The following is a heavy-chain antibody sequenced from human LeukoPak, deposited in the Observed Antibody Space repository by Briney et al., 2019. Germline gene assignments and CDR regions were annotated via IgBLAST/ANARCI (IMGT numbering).Heavy chain of an antibody. D-gene: IGHD4-17*01. CDR1: GFSFSRYA. J-gene: IGHJ2*01. CDR2: IHGSGAST. V-gene: IGHV3-23*01. CDR3: AKVRIVGDYDWFFDL. Sequence: GSPRLSCAASGFSFSRYAMSWVRQAPGKGLEWVSAIHGSGASTNYADSVKGRFTISRDNSKSTLHLQMNSLRAEDTAIYHCAKVRIVGDYDWFFDLWGRGTLVTVSS.